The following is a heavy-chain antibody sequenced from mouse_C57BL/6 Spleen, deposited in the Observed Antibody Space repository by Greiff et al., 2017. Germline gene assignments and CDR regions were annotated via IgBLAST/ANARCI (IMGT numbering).Heavy chain of an antibody. CDR2: IHPCSGNT. CDR3: ARSAVDYYYAMDY. Sequence: QVQLQQPGAELVKPGASVKMSCKASGYTFTSYWITWVKQRPGQGLEWIGEIHPCSGNTYYNEKFKGKATLTADKSSSTAYMELRSLTSEDSAVXFCARSAVDYYYAMDYWGQGTSVTGSS. V-gene: IGHV1-55*01. CDR1: GYTFTSYW. D-gene: IGHD1-1*01. J-gene: IGHJ4*01.